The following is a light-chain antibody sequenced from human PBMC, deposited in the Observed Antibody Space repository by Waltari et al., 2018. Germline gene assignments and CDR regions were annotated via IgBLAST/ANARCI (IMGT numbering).Light chain of an antibody. CDR3: QQHDNPPFT. CDR2: DAS. J-gene: IGKJ2*01. V-gene: IGKV1-33*01. Sequence: DIQMTQSPSSLSASVGDTFPITCQANHDISDYLNWYQQKPGKAPNLLISDASHLEAGVPSRFSGSGYGTDFTFTISSLQPEDFATYYCQQHDNPPFTFGQGTKLEIK. CDR1: HDISDY.